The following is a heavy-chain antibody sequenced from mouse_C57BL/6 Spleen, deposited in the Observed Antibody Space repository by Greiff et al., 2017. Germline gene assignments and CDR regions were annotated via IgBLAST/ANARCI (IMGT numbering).Heavy chain of an antibody. CDR3: ARMMITTRYFDY. CDR2: IDPSDSYT. Sequence: QVQLKQPGAELVRPGTSVKLSCKASGYTFTSYWMHWVKQRPGQGLEWIGVIDPSDSYTNYNQKFKGKATLTVDTSSSTAYMQLSSLTSEDSAVYYCARMMITTRYFDYWGQGTTLTVSS. V-gene: IGHV1-59*01. CDR1: GYTFTSYW. J-gene: IGHJ2*01. D-gene: IGHD2-4*01.